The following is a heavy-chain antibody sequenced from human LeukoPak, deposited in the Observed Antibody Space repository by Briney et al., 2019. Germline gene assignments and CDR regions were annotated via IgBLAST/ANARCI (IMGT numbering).Heavy chain of an antibody. CDR1: GFIFSRYW. Sequence: GGSLRLSCATSGFIFSRYWMAWVRQAPGKGLEWVANIMGDSGEYFYADSVKGRFTISRDNAKNSLYLHMNSLRPEDTAVYYCAHNQDYRFEYWGQGTLVTVSS. J-gene: IGHJ4*02. CDR3: AHNQDYRFEY. V-gene: IGHV3-7*01. CDR2: IMGDSGEY. D-gene: IGHD3-16*01.